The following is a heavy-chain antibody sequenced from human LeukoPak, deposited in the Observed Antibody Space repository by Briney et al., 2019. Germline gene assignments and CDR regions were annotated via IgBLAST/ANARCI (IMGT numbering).Heavy chain of an antibody. CDR3: AKDLVDSWSGYYYYGMDV. Sequence: GSLRLSCAASGFTFSSYGMHWVRQAPGKGLEWVAVISYDGNNKYYTDSVKGRFTISRDNYKNTLYLQMNSLRAEDTAVYYCAKDLVDSWSGYYYYGMDVWGQGTTVTVSS. D-gene: IGHD3-3*01. J-gene: IGHJ6*02. CDR2: ISYDGNNK. CDR1: GFTFSSYG. V-gene: IGHV3-30*18.